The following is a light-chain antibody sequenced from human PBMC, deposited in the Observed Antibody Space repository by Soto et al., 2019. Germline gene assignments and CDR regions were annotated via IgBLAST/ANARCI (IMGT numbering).Light chain of an antibody. V-gene: IGKV3-15*01. Sequence: EIVMTQSPATLSVSPGEGATLSCRASQSVSRNLAWYQQKPGQASRLVLYHASTRATGIPDRFSGSGSGTEFTLTIASLQSEDFAVYYCQQFYTWPLTFGPGTKVDIK. CDR1: QSVSRN. CDR2: HAS. CDR3: QQFYTWPLT. J-gene: IGKJ3*01.